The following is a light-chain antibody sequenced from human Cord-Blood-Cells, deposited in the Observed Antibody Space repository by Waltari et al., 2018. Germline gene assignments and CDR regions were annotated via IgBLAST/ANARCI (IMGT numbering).Light chain of an antibody. V-gene: IGKV3-15*01. CDR2: GAS. CDR1: QSVSSN. J-gene: IGKJ1*01. Sequence: EIVMTQSPATLSVSPGERATLSCRASQSVSSNLAWYQQKPGQAPRLLIYGASTRATCIPARFSGSGSGTEFTLTISSLQSEDFAVYYWQQYNNWWTFGQGTNVEIK. CDR3: QQYNNWWT.